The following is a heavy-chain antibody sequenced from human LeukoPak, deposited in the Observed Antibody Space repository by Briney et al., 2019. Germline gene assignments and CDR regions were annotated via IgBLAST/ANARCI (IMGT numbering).Heavy chain of an antibody. V-gene: IGHV4-4*07. Sequence: SETLSLTCTVSGGSISSYYWSLIRQPAGKGLEWIGRIYTSGSTNYNPSLKSRVTLSVDTSKNQFSLKLSSVTAADTAVYYCARDSGEKTYYDFWSGYYTEYWGQGTLVTVSS. CDR1: GGSISSYY. CDR2: IYTSGST. CDR3: ARDSGEKTYYDFWSGYYTEY. J-gene: IGHJ4*02. D-gene: IGHD3-3*01.